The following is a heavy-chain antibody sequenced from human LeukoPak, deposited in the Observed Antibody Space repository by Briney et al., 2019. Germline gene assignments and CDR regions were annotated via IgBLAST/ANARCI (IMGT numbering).Heavy chain of an antibody. D-gene: IGHD6-13*01. J-gene: IGHJ3*02. CDR2: IYHGDSDT. Sequence: GESLKISCKGSGYSFTSYWIGWVRQMPGKGLEWMGIIYHGDSDTRYSPSFQGQVTISADKSISTAYLQWSSLKASDTAMYYCASRYSSSWGPRDAFDIWGQGTMVTVSS. CDR1: GYSFTSYW. CDR3: ASRYSSSWGPRDAFDI. V-gene: IGHV5-51*01.